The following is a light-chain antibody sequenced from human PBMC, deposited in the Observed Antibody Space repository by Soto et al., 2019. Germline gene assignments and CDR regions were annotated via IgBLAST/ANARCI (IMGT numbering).Light chain of an antibody. CDR2: RVD. V-gene: IGKV3D-7*01. CDR3: QQDEKGPPRT. Sequence: EIVLSQSPSTVSLSPGERATLSCGARQSLSIGCLAWYQQKPGQPPGLLMHRVDTRPPGTAASYSGSGSGSEFTLTISSLQPEDYAVYYCQQDEKGPPRTFGQGTKV. J-gene: IGKJ1*01. CDR1: QSLSIGC.